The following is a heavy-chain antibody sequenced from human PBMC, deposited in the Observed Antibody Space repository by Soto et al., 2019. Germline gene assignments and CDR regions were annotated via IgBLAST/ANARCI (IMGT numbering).Heavy chain of an antibody. V-gene: IGHV4-39*01. D-gene: IGHD4-17*01. CDR1: GGSVTNSSYY. CDR2: VYYRGRS. Sequence: SETLSLTCTVSGGSVTNSSYYWGWVRQSPGKGLEWIGSVYYRGRSYSKSSVKSRVTISVDTSKNRFSLSLNSVTASDTAVYFCVSQRTTVPTQAYFDYWGPGALVTVSS. J-gene: IGHJ4*02. CDR3: VSQRTTVPTQAYFDY.